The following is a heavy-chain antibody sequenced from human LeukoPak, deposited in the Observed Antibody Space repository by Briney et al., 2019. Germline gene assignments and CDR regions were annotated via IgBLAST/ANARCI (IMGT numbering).Heavy chain of an antibody. CDR1: GFTFSSYA. D-gene: IGHD2-15*01. Sequence: GGSLRLSCAASGFTFSSYAMSWVRQAPGKGLEWVSAISGSGGSTYYADSVKGRFTISRDNSKNTLYLQMNSLRAEDTAVYHCAKDRCSGGSCYSYYWGQGTLVTVSS. J-gene: IGHJ4*02. V-gene: IGHV3-23*01. CDR3: AKDRCSGGSCYSYY. CDR2: ISGSGGST.